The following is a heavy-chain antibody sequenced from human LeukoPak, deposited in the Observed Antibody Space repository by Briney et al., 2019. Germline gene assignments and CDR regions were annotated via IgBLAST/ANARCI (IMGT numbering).Heavy chain of an antibody. D-gene: IGHD6-13*01. CDR1: GYTFTSHG. V-gene: IGHV1-18*01. J-gene: IGHJ5*02. CDR2: ITVYNGNT. Sequence: ASVTVSCKTSGYTFTSHGISWVRQAPGQGPEWMGWITVYNGNTIYPQKLQGRVTVTTDTSTSTAYMELRGLTSDDTAMYYCARGLGSSWTPSWFDPWGQGTLVTVSS. CDR3: ARGLGSSWTPSWFDP.